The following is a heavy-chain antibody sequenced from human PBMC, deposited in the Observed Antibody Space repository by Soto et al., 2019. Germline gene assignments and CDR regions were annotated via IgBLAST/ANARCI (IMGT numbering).Heavy chain of an antibody. CDR2: IIPIYGTA. J-gene: IGHJ6*04. CDR3: ARVDVAGRGPYDYYGMAV. V-gene: IGHV1-69*13. D-gene: IGHD6-19*01. CDR1: GDTFSSYA. Sequence: GASVKVSCKASGDTFSSYAISWVRQAPGQGLEWMGGIIPIYGTANYAQKFQGRVTITADESTSTAYMELSSLRSEDTAVYYCARVDVAGRGPYDYYGMAVWGKGTTVTVSS.